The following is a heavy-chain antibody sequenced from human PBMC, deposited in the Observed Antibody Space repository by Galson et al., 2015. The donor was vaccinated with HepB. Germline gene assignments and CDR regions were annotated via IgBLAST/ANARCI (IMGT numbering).Heavy chain of an antibody. CDR2: IKEDGNEK. CDR3: ARDVAVTALGSFDI. Sequence: SLRLSCAASGFTFSRYWMSWVRQAPGKGLEWVANIKEDGNEKFYVDSVKGRFTISRDNAKNSLYLQMNSLTAEDTALYYCARDVAVTALGSFDIWGLGTMVTVSS. V-gene: IGHV3-7*01. D-gene: IGHD2-21*02. CDR1: GFTFSRYW. J-gene: IGHJ3*02.